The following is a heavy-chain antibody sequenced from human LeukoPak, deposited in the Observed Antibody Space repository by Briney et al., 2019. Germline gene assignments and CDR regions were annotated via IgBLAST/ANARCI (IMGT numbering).Heavy chain of an antibody. CDR1: GFTFSSYG. CDR2: IRYDGSNK. D-gene: IGHD3-22*01. CDR3: AKHMIVVVSPFDY. V-gene: IGHV3-30*02. Sequence: PGGSLRLSCAASGFTFSSYGMHGVRQAPGKGLEWVAFIRYDGSNKYYADSVKGRFTISRDNSKNTLYLQMNSLRAEDTAVYYCAKHMIVVVSPFDYWGQGTLVTVSS. J-gene: IGHJ4*02.